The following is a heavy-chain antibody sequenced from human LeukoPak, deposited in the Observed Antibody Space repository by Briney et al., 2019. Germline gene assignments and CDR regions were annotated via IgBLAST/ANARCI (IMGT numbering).Heavy chain of an antibody. CDR1: GGSFSSYY. V-gene: IGHV4-34*01. CDR3: ARRGVVAATEDFDY. CDR2: INHSGST. D-gene: IGHD2-15*01. Sequence: SETLSLTCAVYGGSFSSYYWSWIRHPPGKGLEWIGEINHSGSTNYNPSLKSRVTISVDTSKNQFSLKLSSVTAADTAVYYCARRGVVAATEDFDYWGQGTLVTVSS. J-gene: IGHJ4*02.